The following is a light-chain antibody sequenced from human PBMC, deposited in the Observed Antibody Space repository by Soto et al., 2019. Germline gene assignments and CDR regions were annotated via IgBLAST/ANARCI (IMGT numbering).Light chain of an antibody. CDR2: DVT. J-gene: IGLJ2*01. V-gene: IGLV2-11*01. CDR1: SSDVGFYNY. CDR3: CSYAGSYTPVV. Sequence: QSVLTQPRSVSGSPGQSVTISCTGTSSDVGFYNYVSWYQQHPGTAPKLMIYDVTERPSGVPDRFSGSKSGNTASLTISGLQAEDEADYYCCSYAGSYTPVVFGGGTKVTVL.